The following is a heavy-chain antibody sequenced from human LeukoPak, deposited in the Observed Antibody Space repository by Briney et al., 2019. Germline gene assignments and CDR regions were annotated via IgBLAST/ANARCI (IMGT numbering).Heavy chain of an antibody. D-gene: IGHD1-26*01. J-gene: IGHJ4*02. CDR2: VKQDGSDK. CDR3: TVGGTIHWVEDY. CDR1: GFTFSSYG. V-gene: IGHV3-7*03. Sequence: GGSLRLSCAASGFTFSSYGMHWVRQAPGKGLEWVANVKQDGSDKYYVDSVKGRFTNSRDNTKNSVYLQMNSLRVEDTAVYYCTVGGTIHWVEDYWGQGTLVVVSS.